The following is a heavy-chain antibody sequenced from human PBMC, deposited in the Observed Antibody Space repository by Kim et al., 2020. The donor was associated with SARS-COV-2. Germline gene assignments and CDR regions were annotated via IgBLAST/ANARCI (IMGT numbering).Heavy chain of an antibody. CDR3: ARRGSYYAAYYYGMDV. Sequence: SETLSLTCTVSGGSISSSSYYWGWIRQPPGKGLEWIGSIYYSGSTYYNPSLKSRVTISVDTSKNQFSLKLSSVTAADTAVYYCARRGSYYAAYYYGMDVWGQGTTVTVSS. V-gene: IGHV4-39*01. CDR2: IYYSGST. CDR1: GGSISSSSYY. D-gene: IGHD1-26*01. J-gene: IGHJ6*02.